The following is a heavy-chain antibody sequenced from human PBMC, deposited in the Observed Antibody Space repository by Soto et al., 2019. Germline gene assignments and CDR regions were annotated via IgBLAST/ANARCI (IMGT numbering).Heavy chain of an antibody. CDR3: ARGGIVATIYYYGMDV. Sequence: GGSLRLSCAASGFTLSSYSMNWVRQAPGKGLEWVSSISSSSSYIYYADSVKGRFTISRDNAKNSLYLQMNSLRAEDTAVYYCARGGIVATIYYYGMDVWGQGTTVTVSS. CDR2: ISSSSSYI. J-gene: IGHJ6*02. CDR1: GFTLSSYS. D-gene: IGHD5-12*01. V-gene: IGHV3-21*01.